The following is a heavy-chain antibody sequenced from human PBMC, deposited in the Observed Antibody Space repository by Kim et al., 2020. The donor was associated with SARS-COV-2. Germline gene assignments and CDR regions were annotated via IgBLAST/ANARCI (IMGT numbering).Heavy chain of an antibody. V-gene: IGHV1-46*01. CDR2: INPSGGST. Sequence: ASVKVSCKASGYTFTSYYMHWVRQAPGQGLEWMGIINPSGGSTSYAQKFQGRVTMTRDTSTSTVYMELSSLRSEDTAVYYCARDIVVVPDAILGFSGMDVWGQGTTVTVSS. CDR1: GYTFTSYY. D-gene: IGHD2-2*01. CDR3: ARDIVVVPDAILGFSGMDV. J-gene: IGHJ6*02.